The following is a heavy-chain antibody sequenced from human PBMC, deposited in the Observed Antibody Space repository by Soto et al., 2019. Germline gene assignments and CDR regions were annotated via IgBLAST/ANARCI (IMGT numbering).Heavy chain of an antibody. CDR3: AKAVGATQRGYFDY. D-gene: IGHD1-26*01. CDR1: GFTFTSYG. V-gene: IGHV3-30*18. J-gene: IGHJ4*02. Sequence: QVQLVEAGGGVVQPGRSLRLSCAASGFTFTSYGMHWVRQAPGKGLEWVAVMSYDGTNKYYADSVKGRFTISRDNSKNTLFLQMSSRRAEDTAVYYCAKAVGATQRGYFDYWGQGTLVTVSS. CDR2: MSYDGTNK.